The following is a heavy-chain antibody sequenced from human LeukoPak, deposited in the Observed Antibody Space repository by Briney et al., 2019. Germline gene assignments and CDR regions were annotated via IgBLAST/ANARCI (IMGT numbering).Heavy chain of an antibody. J-gene: IGHJ4*02. CDR1: GFTFSSYY. CDR2: IRYDGSNK. CDR3: AKDRKWELGSFDY. V-gene: IGHV3-30*02. D-gene: IGHD1-26*01. Sequence: PGGSLRLSCAASGFTFSSYYMYWVRQAPGKGLEWVAFIRYDGSNKYYADSVKRRFTISRDNSKNTLYLQMNTLIAEDTAVYYCAKDRKWELGSFDYWGQGTLVTVSS.